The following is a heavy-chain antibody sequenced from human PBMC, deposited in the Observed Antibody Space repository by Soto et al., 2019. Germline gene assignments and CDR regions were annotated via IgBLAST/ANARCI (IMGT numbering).Heavy chain of an antibody. CDR1: GYTFTSYY. CDR2: INPSGGST. CDR3: AREGLGSSSPDYYYYRDV. J-gene: IGHJ6*03. Sequence: QVQLVQSGAEVKKPGASVKVSCKASGYTFTSYYMHWVRQAPGQGLEWMGIINPSGGSTSYAQKFQGRVTMTRDTSTSTVSMELSSLRSEDTAVYYCAREGLGSSSPDYYYYRDVWGKGTTVTVSS. V-gene: IGHV1-46*03. D-gene: IGHD6-6*01.